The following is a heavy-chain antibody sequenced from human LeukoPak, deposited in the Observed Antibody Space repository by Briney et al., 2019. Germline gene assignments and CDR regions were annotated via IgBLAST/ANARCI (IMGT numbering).Heavy chain of an antibody. CDR1: GFTFSTHR. CDR2: IISSSNTI. V-gene: IGHV3-48*01. Sequence: GGSLRLSCAVSGFTFSTHRMNWVRQAPGKGLEWVSYIISSSNTIYYADSVKGRFTISRDNAKNPLYLQMNSLRAEDTAVYYCAIAVGHGSGSPRMDVWGKGTTVTVSS. CDR3: AIAVGHGSGSPRMDV. J-gene: IGHJ6*04. D-gene: IGHD3-10*01.